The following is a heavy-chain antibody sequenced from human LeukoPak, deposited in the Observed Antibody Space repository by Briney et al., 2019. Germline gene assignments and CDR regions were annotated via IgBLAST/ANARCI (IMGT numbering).Heavy chain of an antibody. V-gene: IGHV3-11*01. J-gene: IGHJ4*03. CDR3: ARQYSGSYPDY. D-gene: IGHD1-26*01. CDR1: GFPFRDYY. Sequence: GGSLRLSCAASGFPFRDYYMSWIRQAPGKGLEWVSYISSRGGTIYYVDSVKGRFTISRDNAKNSLYLQMNSLRAEDTAVYYCARQYSGSYPDYWGQGTLVTVSS. CDR2: ISSRGGTI.